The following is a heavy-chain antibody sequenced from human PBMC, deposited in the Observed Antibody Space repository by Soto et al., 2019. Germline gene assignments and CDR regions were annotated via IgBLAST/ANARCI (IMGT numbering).Heavy chain of an antibody. CDR1: GFTFSSYA. CDR2: ISGSGGST. V-gene: IGHV3-23*01. J-gene: IGHJ3*02. Sequence: PGGSLRLSCAASGFTFSSYAMSWVRQAPGKGLEWVSAISGSGGSTYYADSVKGRFTISRDNSKNTLYLQMSSLRAEDTAVYYCAKALGLDHQIDAFDIWGQGTMVTVSS. D-gene: IGHD7-27*01. CDR3: AKALGLDHQIDAFDI.